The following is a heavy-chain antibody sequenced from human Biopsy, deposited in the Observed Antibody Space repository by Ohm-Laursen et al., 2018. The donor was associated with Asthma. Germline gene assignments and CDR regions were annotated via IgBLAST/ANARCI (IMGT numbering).Heavy chain of an antibody. CDR3: AKGEWELLEANFDF. Sequence: SLRLSCSASGFTFDDYAMHWVRQAPGKGLEWVSGISWNSGSIGYADSVKGRFTISRDNAKNSLYLQMNSLRAEDTALYYCAKGEWELLEANFDFWGQGTLVTVSS. CDR2: ISWNSGSI. CDR1: GFTFDDYA. J-gene: IGHJ4*02. D-gene: IGHD1-26*01. V-gene: IGHV3-9*01.